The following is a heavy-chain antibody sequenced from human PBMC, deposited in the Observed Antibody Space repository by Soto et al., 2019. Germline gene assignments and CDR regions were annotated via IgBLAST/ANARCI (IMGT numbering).Heavy chain of an antibody. J-gene: IGHJ6*02. Sequence: QVQLVQSGAEVQKPGSSVKVFCKASGGTFSNYTISWVRQAPGQGLEWMGGIIPVFGTRDYEKKFQGRVTITRDGSTSTTYITLSSLRSADTAVYYCARSAPYIVVRKPSGNDDYDRIDVWTHATTVTVSS. CDR1: GGTFSNYT. V-gene: IGHV1-69*01. CDR2: IIPVFGTR. D-gene: IGHD2-2*01. CDR3: ARSAPYIVVRKPSGNDDYDRIDV.